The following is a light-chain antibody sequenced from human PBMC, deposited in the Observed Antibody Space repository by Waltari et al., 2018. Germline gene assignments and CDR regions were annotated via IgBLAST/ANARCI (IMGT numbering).Light chain of an antibody. CDR2: KNT. J-gene: IGLJ2*01. CDR1: SSNIGNNY. CDR3: AAWDDSLSAHVV. V-gene: IGLV1-47*01. Sequence: QSVLTPPPSASRTPGQRVTISCSGSSSNIGNNYVYWYQQLTGPAPRLLIYKNTQRPSGVPDRFSGSKSGTSASLAISGLRSEDEADYYCAAWDDSLSAHVVFGGGTRLTVL.